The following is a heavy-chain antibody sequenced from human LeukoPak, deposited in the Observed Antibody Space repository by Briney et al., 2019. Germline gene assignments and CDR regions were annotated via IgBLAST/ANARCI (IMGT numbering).Heavy chain of an antibody. CDR3: ARDHKGVIAVAGRFDY. D-gene: IGHD6-19*01. V-gene: IGHV3-30*02. Sequence: GGSLRLSCVTSGLTFSGYDMDWVRQAPGKGLEWVSFIRFDGSREFYADSVMGRFTISRDNSKNSLYVQMNSLRAEDTAVYYCARDHKGVIAVAGRFDYWGQGTLVTVSS. J-gene: IGHJ4*02. CDR2: IRFDGSRE. CDR1: GLTFSGYD.